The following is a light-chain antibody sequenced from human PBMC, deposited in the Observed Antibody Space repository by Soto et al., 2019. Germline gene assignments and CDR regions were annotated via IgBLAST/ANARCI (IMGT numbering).Light chain of an antibody. V-gene: IGLV2-14*01. J-gene: IGLJ2*01. Sequence: QSVLTQPASVSGSPGQSITISCTGTSSDVGAYNYVSWYQHYPGKAPKLIIYDVNNRPSGVSNRFSGSKSGNTASLTISGLQAEDEADYYCTSYTSSTTLVLFGTGTKLTVL. CDR2: DVN. CDR1: SSDVGAYNY. CDR3: TSYTSSTTLVL.